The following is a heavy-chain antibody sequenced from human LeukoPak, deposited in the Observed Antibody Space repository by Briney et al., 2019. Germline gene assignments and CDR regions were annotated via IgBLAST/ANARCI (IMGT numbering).Heavy chain of an antibody. V-gene: IGHV4-38-2*02. CDR3: AGGGGVRFGSGWRPGAWFDP. CDR1: GYSISSGYF. Sequence: SETLSLTCTVSGYSISSGYFWGWIRQPPGKGLEWIGIIHSGESPYYSPSLESRITISIDTSMNQFSLKMNSVSAADTAVYYCAGGGGVRFGSGWRPGAWFDPWGQGTLVIVSS. CDR2: IHSGESP. J-gene: IGHJ5*02. D-gene: IGHD6-19*01.